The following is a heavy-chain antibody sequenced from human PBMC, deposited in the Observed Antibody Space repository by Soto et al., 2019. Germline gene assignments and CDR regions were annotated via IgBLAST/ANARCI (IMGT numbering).Heavy chain of an antibody. V-gene: IGHV3-49*04. CDR3: TRAMPGNDYYDSSGSQGY. J-gene: IGHJ4*02. CDR2: SRRKAYGGTT. CDR1: GFTLGDYA. Sequence: GGSLRLSCTASGFTLGDYAMSWVRQAPGKGLEWVGFSRRKAYGGTTEYAASVKGRFTISRDDSKCIAYLQMNSLKTEDTAVYYCTRAMPGNDYYDSSGSQGYWGQGT. D-gene: IGHD3-22*01.